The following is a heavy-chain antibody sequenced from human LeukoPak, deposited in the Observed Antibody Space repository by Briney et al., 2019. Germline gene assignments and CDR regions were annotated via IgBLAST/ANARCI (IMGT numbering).Heavy chain of an antibody. CDR2: TSGSGDSA. V-gene: IGHV3-23*01. CDR1: GFTFSSYA. Sequence: GGSLRLSCAASGFTFSSYAMNWVRQAPGKGLEWVSVTSGSGDSAYYADSVKGRFTISRDNSKNTLYLQMNSLRAEDTAVYYCAKEGGSYALWGQGTLVTVSS. J-gene: IGHJ4*02. CDR3: AKEGGSYAL. D-gene: IGHD1-26*01.